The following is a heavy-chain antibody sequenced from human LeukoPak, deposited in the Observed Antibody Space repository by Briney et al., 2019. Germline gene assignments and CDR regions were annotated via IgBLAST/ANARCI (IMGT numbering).Heavy chain of an antibody. J-gene: IGHJ4*02. CDR3: ARGRGDSSGYSNDY. CDR1: GFTFSSYG. V-gene: IGHV3-33*01. CDR2: IWYDGSNK. Sequence: GGSLRLSCAASGFTFSSYGMHWVRQAPGKGLEWVAVIWYDGSNKYYADSVKGRFTISRDNSKNTLYLQMNSLRAEDTAVYYCARGRGDSSGYSNDYWGQGTLATVSS. D-gene: IGHD3-22*01.